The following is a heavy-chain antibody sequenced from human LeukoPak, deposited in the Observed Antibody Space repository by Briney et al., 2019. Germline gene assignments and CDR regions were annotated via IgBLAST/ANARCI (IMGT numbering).Heavy chain of an antibody. CDR3: VKGLGSSAFRAFDI. D-gene: IGHD2-2*01. CDR2: ISGSGGST. J-gene: IGHJ3*02. CDR1: GFTFSSYA. V-gene: IGHV3-23*01. Sequence: PGGSLRLSCAASGFTFSSYAMSWVRQAPGKGLEWVSAISGSGGSTYYADSVKGRFTISRDNSKNTLYLQMNNLRAEDTAIYYCVKGLGSSAFRAFDIWGQGTMVTVSS.